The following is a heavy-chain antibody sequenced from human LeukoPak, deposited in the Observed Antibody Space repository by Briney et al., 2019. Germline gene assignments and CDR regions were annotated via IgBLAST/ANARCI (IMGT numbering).Heavy chain of an antibody. CDR1: GFTFSSYS. J-gene: IGHJ3*02. V-gene: IGHV3-21*01. CDR3: ARRDSSSGAFDI. Sequence: KSGGSLRLSCAASGFTFSSYSMNWVRQAPGKGLEWVSSISSSSSYIYYADSVKGRFTISRDNAKNSLYLQMNSLRAEDTAVYYCARRDSSSGAFDIWGQGTMVTVSS. D-gene: IGHD6-6*01. CDR2: ISSSSSYI.